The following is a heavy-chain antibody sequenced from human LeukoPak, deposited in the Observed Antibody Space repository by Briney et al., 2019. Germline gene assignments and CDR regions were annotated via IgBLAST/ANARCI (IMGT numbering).Heavy chain of an antibody. CDR2: IYTSGST. Sequence: SETLSLTCTVSGGSISSYYWSWIRQPAGKGLEWIGRIYTSGSTNYNPSLKSRVTMSVDTSKNQFSLKLSSVTAADTAVYYCARDTVDCSGGSCYSNWFDPWGQGTLVTVSS. V-gene: IGHV4-4*07. CDR1: GGSISSYY. CDR3: ARDTVDCSGGSCYSNWFDP. J-gene: IGHJ5*02. D-gene: IGHD2-15*01.